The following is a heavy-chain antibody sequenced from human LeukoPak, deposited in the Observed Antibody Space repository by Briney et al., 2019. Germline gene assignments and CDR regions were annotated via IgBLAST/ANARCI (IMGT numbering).Heavy chain of an antibody. J-gene: IGHJ4*02. CDR3: ARVSAYHSSGWYINY. CDR2: IYTSGST. D-gene: IGHD6-19*01. CDR1: GGSISSYY. V-gene: IGHV4-4*07. Sequence: PSETLSLTCTVSGGSISSYYWSWIRQPAGKGLEWIGRIYTSGSTNYNPSLKSRVTMSVDTSKNQFSLWLSSVTAADTAVYYCARVSAYHSSGWYINYWGQGTLVTVSS.